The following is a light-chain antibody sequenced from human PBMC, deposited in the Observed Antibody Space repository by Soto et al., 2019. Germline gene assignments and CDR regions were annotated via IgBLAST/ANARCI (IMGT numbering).Light chain of an antibody. V-gene: IGKV3-20*01. CDR2: DAS. CDR1: PSVSSTY. Sequence: EIVLTQSPGSLSLSPGERATLSCRASPSVSSTYLAWYQQKPGQAPRLLIYDASSRSTGIPDRFSGSGSGTDFALTISSLEPEDFAVYYCQQYGRSPPMYTFGQGTKLEIK. CDR3: QQYGRSPPMYT. J-gene: IGKJ2*01.